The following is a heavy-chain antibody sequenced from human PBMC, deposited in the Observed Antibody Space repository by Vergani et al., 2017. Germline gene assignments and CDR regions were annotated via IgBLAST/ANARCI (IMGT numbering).Heavy chain of an antibody. V-gene: IGHV3-30*02. CDR2: VQYDGGNK. CDR3: ARDFASSMDV. J-gene: IGHJ6*04. D-gene: IGHD3-3*01. Sequence: QVQLVESGGGVVQPGGSLRLSCAASGFTFSSYAMHWVRQAPGKGLEWVAFVQYDGGNKYYADSVKGRFTISRDNSKNTLYLQMNSLRAEDAAVYYCARDFASSMDVWGKGTTVTVSS. CDR1: GFTFSSYA.